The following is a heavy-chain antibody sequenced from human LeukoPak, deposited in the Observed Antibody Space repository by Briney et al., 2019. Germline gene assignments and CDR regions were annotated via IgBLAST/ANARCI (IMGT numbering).Heavy chain of an antibody. J-gene: IGHJ2*01. Sequence: SETLSLTCAVSGGSISSSNWWSWVRQPPGKGLEWIGEIYHSGSTNYNPSLKSRVTISVDKSKNQFSLELSAVTAADTAVYYCARDKYEYGARYFHLWGRGPLVTVSS. V-gene: IGHV4-4*02. CDR1: GGSISSSNW. CDR3: ARDKYEYGARYFHL. CDR2: IYHSGST. D-gene: IGHD3-16*01.